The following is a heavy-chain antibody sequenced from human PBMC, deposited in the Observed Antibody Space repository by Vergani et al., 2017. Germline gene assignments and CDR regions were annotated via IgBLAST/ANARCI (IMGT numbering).Heavy chain of an antibody. CDR3: ASETSTATTQRCMDV. J-gene: IGHJ6*02. Sequence: QVQLVESGGGVVQPGRSLRLSCAASGFTFSSYGMHWVRQAPGKGLEWVAVISYDGSNKYYADSVKGRFTISRDNSKNTLYLQMNSRRAEDTSVYYCASETSTATTQRCMDVWGQGTTVTVSS. CDR2: ISYDGSNK. D-gene: IGHD4-11*01. CDR1: GFTFSSYG. V-gene: IGHV3-30*03.